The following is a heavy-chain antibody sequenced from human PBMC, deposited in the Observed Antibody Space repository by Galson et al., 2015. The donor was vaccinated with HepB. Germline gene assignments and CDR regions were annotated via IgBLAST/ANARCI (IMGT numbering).Heavy chain of an antibody. CDR1: GDSVSSNSVI. CDR2: TYYRSKWYY. V-gene: IGHV6-1*01. CDR3: ARGRAGITIDY. D-gene: IGHD1-1*01. J-gene: IGHJ4*02. Sequence: CAISGDSVSSNSVIWNWNRQSPSRGLEWLGRTYYRSKWYYDYALSVKSRIIINPDTSKNQFSLQLNSVSPDDTAVYYCARGRAGITIDYWGQGTLVTVSS.